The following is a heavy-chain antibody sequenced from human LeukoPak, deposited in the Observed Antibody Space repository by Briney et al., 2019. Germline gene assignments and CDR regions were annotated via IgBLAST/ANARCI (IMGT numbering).Heavy chain of an antibody. CDR1: GFSFSIYT. D-gene: IGHD3-9*01. J-gene: IGHJ4*02. CDR3: VREKSTGDYRTSDY. V-gene: IGHV3-30*04. CDR2: ISKDGSST. Sequence: PGGSLRLSCGVSGFSFSIYTLHWVRQAPGKGLEWVGVISKDGSSTHYADSVRGRFTISRDNSKNTLYLQINRLRAEDTAIYYCVREKSTGDYRTSDYWGQGTLVTVSS.